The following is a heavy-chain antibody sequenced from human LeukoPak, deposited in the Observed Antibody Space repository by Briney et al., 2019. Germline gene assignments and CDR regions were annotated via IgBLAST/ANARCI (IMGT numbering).Heavy chain of an antibody. CDR3: AELGITMIGGV. V-gene: IGHV3-21*01. D-gene: IGHD3-10*02. J-gene: IGHJ6*04. CDR1: GFTFSSYT. Sequence: GGSLRLSCAASGFTFSSYTMNWVRQAPGKGLEWVSSISSGSSYIYYADSMKGRFTISRDNAKNSLYLQMNSLRAEDTAVYYCAELGITMIGGVWGKGTTVTISS. CDR2: ISSGSSYI.